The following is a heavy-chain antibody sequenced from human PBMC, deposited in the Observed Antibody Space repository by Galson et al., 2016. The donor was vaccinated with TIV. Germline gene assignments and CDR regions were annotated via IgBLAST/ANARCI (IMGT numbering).Heavy chain of an antibody. V-gene: IGHV5-51*01. J-gene: IGHJ6*02. CDR2: IYGGDSDV. CDR3: PRHLMTSLVGGVHYYYGMDV. D-gene: IGHD4-23*01. CDR1: GFSFGSYW. Sequence: QSGAEVKKPGESLKISCKGSGFSFGSYWIGWVRQKPGKGLEYMGMIYGGDSDVRYSPSFLGQVTISVDKSTSTAYLHWTTLKASDTAMYYCPRHLMTSLVGGVHYYYGMDVWGQGTTVTVSS.